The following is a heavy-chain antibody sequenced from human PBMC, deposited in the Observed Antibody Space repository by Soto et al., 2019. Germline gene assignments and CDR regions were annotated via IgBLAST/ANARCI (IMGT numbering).Heavy chain of an antibody. CDR1: GYSFSIYW. CDR2: IDPSDSYT. J-gene: IGHJ6*02. CDR3: ARHHSSYGGALYYYYGMDV. V-gene: IGHV5-10-1*01. D-gene: IGHD4-17*01. Sequence: PGESLKISCKGSGYSFSIYWISWVRQMPGKGLEWMGRIDPSDSYTNYSPSFQGHVTISADKSISTAYLQWSSLKASDTAMYYCARHHSSYGGALYYYYGMDVWGQGTTVTVSS.